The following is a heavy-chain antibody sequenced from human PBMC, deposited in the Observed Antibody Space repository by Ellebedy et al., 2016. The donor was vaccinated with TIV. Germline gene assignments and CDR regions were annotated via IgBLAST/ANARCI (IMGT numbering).Heavy chain of an antibody. J-gene: IGHJ6*02. CDR2: ISASGGST. V-gene: IGHV3-23*01. CDR3: ATDDVVVPGSITDLAHGLDV. CDR1: GFTFSSYA. D-gene: IGHD2-2*01. Sequence: GESLKISCAASGFTFSSYAMTWVRQAPGKGLEWVSAISASGGSTYYADSVKGRFTISRDNSKNTLYLQMNSLRAEDTAVYYCATDDVVVPGSITDLAHGLDVWGQGTTVTVSS.